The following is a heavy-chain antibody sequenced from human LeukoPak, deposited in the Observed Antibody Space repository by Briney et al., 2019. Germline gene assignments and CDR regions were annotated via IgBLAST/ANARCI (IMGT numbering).Heavy chain of an antibody. CDR3: ARVSTSSYYMDV. J-gene: IGHJ6*03. D-gene: IGHD2-2*01. Sequence: ASVKVSCKASGYTFTSYDINWVRQATGQGLEWMGWMNPNSGNTGYAQKFQGRVTITRNTSISTAYMELSSLRSDDTAVYYCARVSTSSYYMDVWGKGTTVTVSS. V-gene: IGHV1-8*03. CDR1: GYTFTSYD. CDR2: MNPNSGNT.